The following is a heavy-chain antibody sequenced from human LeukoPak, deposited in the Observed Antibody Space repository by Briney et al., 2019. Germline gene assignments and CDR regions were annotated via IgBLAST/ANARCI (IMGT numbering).Heavy chain of an antibody. CDR2: INHSGST. CDR3: ARGLGITMVRGVRNDAFDI. D-gene: IGHD3-10*01. Sequence: PSETLSLTCAVSGGSLSSSNWWSWVRQPPGKGLEWIGEINHSGSTNYNPSLKSRVTISVDTSKNQFSLKLSSVTAADTAVYYCARGLGITMVRGVRNDAFDIWGQGTMVTVSS. CDR1: GGSLSSSNW. J-gene: IGHJ3*02. V-gene: IGHV4-4*02.